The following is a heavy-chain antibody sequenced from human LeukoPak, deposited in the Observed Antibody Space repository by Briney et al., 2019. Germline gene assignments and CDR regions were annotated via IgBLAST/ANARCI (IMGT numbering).Heavy chain of an antibody. V-gene: IGHV3-48*01. J-gene: IGHJ4*02. CDR3: ARQAPTTVTTGGGAY. Sequence: GGSLRLSCAASGITFSTCAMNWVRQAPGKGLEWVSYISSSSSTIYYADSVKSRFTISRDNAKNSLYLQMNSLRAEDTAVYYCARQAPTTVTTGGGAYWGQGTLVTVSS. CDR1: GITFSTCA. D-gene: IGHD4-17*01. CDR2: ISSSSSTI.